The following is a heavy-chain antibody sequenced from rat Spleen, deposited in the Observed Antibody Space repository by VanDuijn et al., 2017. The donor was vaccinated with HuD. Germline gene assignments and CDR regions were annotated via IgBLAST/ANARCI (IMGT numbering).Heavy chain of an antibody. J-gene: IGHJ3*01. Sequence: EVQLVETGGGLVQPGRSLKLSCVASGFTFSSYWMYWIRQAPGKVRYWVASINPDGGRTYYQDSVKGRFTIARDNAENTVYLQMNSLRSEDTATYYCAREEFGVTFAYWGQGTLVTVSS. D-gene: IGHD4-5*01. CDR2: INPDGGRT. CDR3: AREEFGVTFAY. CDR1: GFTFSSYW. V-gene: IGHV5-58*01.